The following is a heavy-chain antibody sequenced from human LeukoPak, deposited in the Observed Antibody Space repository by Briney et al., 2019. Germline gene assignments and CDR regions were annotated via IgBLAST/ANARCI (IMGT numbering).Heavy chain of an antibody. Sequence: GGSLRLSCAASGFTFRSYSMNWVRQAPGKGLEWVSYTSSISTDIYYADSVKGRFTISRDNAKNSLYLQMNSLRDEDTAVYYCVMFPDYWGQGTLVSVST. CDR2: TSSISTDI. V-gene: IGHV3-48*02. CDR3: VMFPDY. CDR1: GFTFRSYS. J-gene: IGHJ4*02.